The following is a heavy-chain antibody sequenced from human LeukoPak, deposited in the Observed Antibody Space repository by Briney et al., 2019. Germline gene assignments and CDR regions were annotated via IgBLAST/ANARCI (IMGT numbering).Heavy chain of an antibody. CDR2: INHSGST. J-gene: IGHJ4*02. CDR3: ARHPWHYAWYFDC. Sequence: SETLSLTCAVYGGSFSGYYWSWIRQPPGKGLEWIGEINHSGSTNYNPSLKSRVTISVDTSKNQFALRLSSVTAADTAVYYCARHPWHYAWYFDCWGQGTLVTVSS. D-gene: IGHD1-7*01. V-gene: IGHV4-34*01. CDR1: GGSFSGYY.